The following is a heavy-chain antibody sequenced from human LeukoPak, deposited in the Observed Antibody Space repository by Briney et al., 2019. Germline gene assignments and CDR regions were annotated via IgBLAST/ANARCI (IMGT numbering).Heavy chain of an antibody. V-gene: IGHV4-34*01. Sequence: SETLSLTCAVYGGSFSGYYWSWIRQPPGKGLEWIGEINHSGSTNYNPSLKSRVTISVDTSKNQFSLKLSSVTAADTAVYYCATWDDLPLDHWGQGTLVTVSS. CDR2: INHSGST. J-gene: IGHJ4*02. D-gene: IGHD1-1*01. CDR1: GGSFSGYY. CDR3: ATWDDLPLDH.